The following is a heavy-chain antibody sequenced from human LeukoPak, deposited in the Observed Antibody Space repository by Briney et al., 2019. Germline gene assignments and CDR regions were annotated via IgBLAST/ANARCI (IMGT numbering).Heavy chain of an antibody. D-gene: IGHD4-23*01. CDR3: AREATMVVTVFGY. CDR2: INHSGST. J-gene: IGHJ4*02. CDR1: GGSFSGYY. V-gene: IGHV4-34*01. Sequence: SETLSLTCAVYGGSFSGYYWSWIRQPPGKGREWIGEINHSGSTNYNPSLKSRVTISVDTSKNQFSLKLSSVTAADTAVYYCAREATMVVTVFGYWGQGTLVTVSS.